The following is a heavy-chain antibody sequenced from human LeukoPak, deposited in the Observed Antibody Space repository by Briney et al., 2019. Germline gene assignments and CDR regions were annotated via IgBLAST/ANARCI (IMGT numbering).Heavy chain of an antibody. D-gene: IGHD3-22*01. V-gene: IGHV3-20*04. CDR1: GFTFDDYG. Sequence: GGSLRLSCAASGFTFDDYGMSWVRQAPGKGLEWVSGINWNGGSTGYADSVKGRFTISRDNAKNSLYLQMNSLRAEDTALYYCAREAYYYDSSGYYDASDIWGQGTMVTVSS. CDR3: AREAYYYDSSGYYDASDI. J-gene: IGHJ3*02. CDR2: INWNGGST.